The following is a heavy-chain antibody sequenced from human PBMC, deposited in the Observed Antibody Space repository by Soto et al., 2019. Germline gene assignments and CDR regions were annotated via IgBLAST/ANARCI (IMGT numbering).Heavy chain of an antibody. D-gene: IGHD3-9*01. Sequence: QVQLQASGPGLVKPSETLSLTCTVSGGSISSYYWSWIRQPPGKGLEWIGYIYYSGSTNYNPSLKSPVTIAVDTSKKQFSLKLSSVTAADTAVYYCARHYDILTGYYIPYYFDYWGQGTRFTVSS. V-gene: IGHV4-59*08. CDR2: IYYSGST. CDR3: ARHYDILTGYYIPYYFDY. CDR1: GGSISSYY. J-gene: IGHJ4*02.